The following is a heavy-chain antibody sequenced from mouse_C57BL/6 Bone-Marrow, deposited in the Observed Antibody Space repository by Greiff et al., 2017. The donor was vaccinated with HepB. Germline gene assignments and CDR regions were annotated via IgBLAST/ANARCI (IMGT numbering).Heavy chain of an antibody. CDR1: GYTFTDYY. Sequence: VKLVESGAELVRPGASVKLSCKASGYTFTDYYINWVKQRPGQGLEWIARIYPGSGNTYYNEKFKGKATLTAEKSSSTAYMQLSSLTSEDSAVYFCARAGYYDYDVAYWGQGTLVTVSA. CDR2: IYPGSGNT. CDR3: ARAGYYDYDVAY. V-gene: IGHV1-76*01. D-gene: IGHD2-4*01. J-gene: IGHJ3*01.